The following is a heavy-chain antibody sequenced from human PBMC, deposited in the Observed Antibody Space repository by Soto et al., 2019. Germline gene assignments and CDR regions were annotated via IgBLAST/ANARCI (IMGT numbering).Heavy chain of an antibody. Sequence: ASVKVSCKASGYTFTSYGISWVRQAPGQGLEWMGWISAYNGNTNYAQKLQGRVTMTTDTSTSTAYMELRSLRSEDTAVYYCASAGPLYYFWCGYFEQDPFYIWGKGTMVTVSS. V-gene: IGHV1-18*01. CDR2: ISAYNGNT. J-gene: IGHJ3*02. D-gene: IGHD3-3*01. CDR1: GYTFTSYG. CDR3: ASAGPLYYFWCGYFEQDPFYI.